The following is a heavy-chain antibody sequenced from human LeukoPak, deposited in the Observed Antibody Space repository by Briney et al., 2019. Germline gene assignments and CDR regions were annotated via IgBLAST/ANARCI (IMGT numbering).Heavy chain of an antibody. CDR2: IRYDGSNK. J-gene: IGHJ4*02. Sequence: GGSLRLSCAASGFAFSSYGMHWVRQAPGKGLEWVAFIRYDGSNKYYADSVKGRFTISRDNSKNTLYLQMNSLRAEDTAVYYCAKERDTAMVTIDYWGQGTLVTVSS. CDR3: AKERDTAMVTIDY. V-gene: IGHV3-30*02. CDR1: GFAFSSYG. D-gene: IGHD5-18*01.